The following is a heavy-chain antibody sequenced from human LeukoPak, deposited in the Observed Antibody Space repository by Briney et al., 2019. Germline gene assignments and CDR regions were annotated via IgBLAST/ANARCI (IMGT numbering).Heavy chain of an antibody. J-gene: IGHJ6*03. CDR1: LYTLIEFF. V-gene: IGHV1-24*01. Sequence: ASVTVSPMHSLYTLIEFFMHWVRPAPRKGVGWMGGVDREDGETIYAQKLQGRVTMPEDTSTDTAYMELNSLKSEDTAGYYCGTLVDVNSCDYMDGWVEGTTV. CDR2: VDREDGET. D-gene: IGHD4-23*01. CDR3: GTLVDVNSCDYMDG.